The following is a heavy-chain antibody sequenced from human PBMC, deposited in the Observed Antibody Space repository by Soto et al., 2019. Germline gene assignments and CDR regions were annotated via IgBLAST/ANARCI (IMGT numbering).Heavy chain of an antibody. V-gene: IGHV5-51*01. J-gene: IGHJ6*02. CDR3: ARYGCSSTSCYMELDYGMDV. CDR2: IYPGDSDT. Sequence: LKISCNGSGYSFTSYWIGWVRQMPGKRLEWMGIIYPGDSDTRYSPSFQGQVTISADKSISTAYLQWSSLKASDTAMYYCARYGCSSTSCYMELDYGMDVWGQGTTVTVSS. CDR1: GYSFTSYW. D-gene: IGHD2-2*02.